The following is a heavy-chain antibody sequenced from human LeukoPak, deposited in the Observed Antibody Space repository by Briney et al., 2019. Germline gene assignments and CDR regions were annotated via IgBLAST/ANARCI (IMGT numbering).Heavy chain of an antibody. CDR1: GGSISSYY. Sequence: PSETLSLTCTVSGGSISSYYWSWIRQPPGKGLEWIGYIYYSGSTNYNPSLKSRVTISVDTSKNQFSLKLSSVAAADTAVYYCARHVKSGDAVEICGQGTMVTVSS. J-gene: IGHJ3*02. V-gene: IGHV4-59*08. CDR2: IYYSGST. D-gene: IGHD2/OR15-2a*01. CDR3: ARHVKSGDAVEI.